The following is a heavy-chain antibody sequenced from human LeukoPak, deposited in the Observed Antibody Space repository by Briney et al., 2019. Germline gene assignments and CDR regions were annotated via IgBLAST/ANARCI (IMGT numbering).Heavy chain of an antibody. V-gene: IGHV4-4*07. CDR1: GDSISNYY. Sequence: PSETLSLTCTVSGDSISNYYWSWIRQPAGKGLEWIGRKYARGSSNYNPPVQSRVTMSVDTSKNQFSLKLRSVTAADTAVYYCARGRYCSADICTGGDSFDIWGQGTMVSVSP. CDR3: ARGRYCSADICTGGDSFDI. J-gene: IGHJ3*02. D-gene: IGHD2-15*01. CDR2: KYARGSS.